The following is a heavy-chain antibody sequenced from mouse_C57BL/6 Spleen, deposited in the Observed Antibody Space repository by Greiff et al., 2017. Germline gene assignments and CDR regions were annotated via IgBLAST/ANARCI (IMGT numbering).Heavy chain of an antibody. J-gene: IGHJ2*01. Sequence: EVMLVESGEGLVKPGGSLKLSCAASGFTFSSYAMSWVRQTPEKRLEWVAYISSGGDYIYYADTVKGRFTISRDNARNTLYLQMISLKSEDTAMYYCTRNGLRSYFDYWGQGTTLTVSS. CDR1: GFTFSSYA. D-gene: IGHD1-1*01. V-gene: IGHV5-9-1*02. CDR2: ISSGGDYI. CDR3: TRNGLRSYFDY.